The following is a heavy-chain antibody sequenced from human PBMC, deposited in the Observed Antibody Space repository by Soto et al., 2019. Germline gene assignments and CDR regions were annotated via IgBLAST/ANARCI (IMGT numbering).Heavy chain of an antibody. CDR1: GFTFSSYG. Sequence: ESVGGVVQPGRSLRLSCAASGFTFSSYGMHWVRQAPGKGLEWVAVISYDGSNKYYADSVKGRFTISRDNSKNTLYLQMNSLRAEDTAVYYCAKDMVRGVIPGAYYYYGMDVWGQGTTVTVSS. J-gene: IGHJ6*02. V-gene: IGHV3-30*18. CDR2: ISYDGSNK. CDR3: AKDMVRGVIPGAYYYYGMDV. D-gene: IGHD3-10*01.